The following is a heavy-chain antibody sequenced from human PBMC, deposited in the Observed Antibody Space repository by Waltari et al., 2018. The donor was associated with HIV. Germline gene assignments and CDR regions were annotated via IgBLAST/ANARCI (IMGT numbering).Heavy chain of an antibody. J-gene: IGHJ4*02. D-gene: IGHD4-4*01. V-gene: IGHV4-38-2*02. Sequence: QVPLQESGPGLVQTLETLSLTCAVSGSSITSGPYLAWIRQSPGTGLEWIATIHYTGRADYNPSLGGRVLVSLDPSKNQFSLKMRYVTAADTAIYYCARDWGVTTGPFDFWGQGTQVTVSS. CDR1: GSSITSGPY. CDR3: ARDWGVTTGPFDF. CDR2: IHYTGRA.